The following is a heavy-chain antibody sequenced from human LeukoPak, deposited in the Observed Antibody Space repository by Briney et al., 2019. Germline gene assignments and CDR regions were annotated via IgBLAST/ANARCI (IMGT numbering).Heavy chain of an antibody. V-gene: IGHV4-39*07. CDR2: IYYSGST. J-gene: IGHJ4*02. Sequence: PSETLSLTCTVSGGSISSSSYYWGWIRQPPGKGLEWIGSIYYSGSTYYNPSLKSRVTISVDTSKNQFSLKLSSVTAADTAVYYCARLTPGVTIFGRWGQGTLVTVSS. CDR3: ARLTPGVTIFGR. D-gene: IGHD3-3*01. CDR1: GGSISSSSYY.